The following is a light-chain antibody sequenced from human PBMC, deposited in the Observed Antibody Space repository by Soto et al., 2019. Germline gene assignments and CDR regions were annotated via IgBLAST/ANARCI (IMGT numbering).Light chain of an antibody. V-gene: IGKV1-27*01. J-gene: IGKJ4*01. CDR2: AAS. CDR1: QGISNN. Sequence: DIQMTQSPSSLSASVGDPVTITCRASQGISNNLAWYQQKPGKVPKLLIYAASTLHSGVPCRFSCSESGTDFILTISSLQHEDFATYYCQKYDTAPLTFGGGTKVEIK. CDR3: QKYDTAPLT.